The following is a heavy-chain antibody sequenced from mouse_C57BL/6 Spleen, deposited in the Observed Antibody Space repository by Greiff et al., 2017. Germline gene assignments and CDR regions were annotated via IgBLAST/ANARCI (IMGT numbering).Heavy chain of an antibody. D-gene: IGHD1-1*01. J-gene: IGHJ1*03. CDR1: GYTFTSYW. V-gene: IGHV1-53*01. CDR3: ARSRYYGSSSYWYFDV. Sequence: QVQLQQPGTELVKPGASVKLSCKASGYTFTSYWMHWVKQRPGQGLEWIGNINPSNGGTNHNEKFKSKATLTVDKSSSTAYMQLSSLTSEDSAVYYCARSRYYGSSSYWYFDVWGTGTTVTVSS. CDR2: INPSNGGT.